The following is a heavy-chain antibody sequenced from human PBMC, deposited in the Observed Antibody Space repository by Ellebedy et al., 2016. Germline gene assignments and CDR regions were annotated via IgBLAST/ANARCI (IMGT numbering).Heavy chain of an antibody. CDR3: ASTYGDYYYGMDV. Sequence: GGSLRLSXTASRFTFSSYAMSWVRQASGKGLEWVSAISGSGGSTYYADSVKGRFTISRDNSKNTLYLQMNSLRAEDTAVYYCASTYGDYYYGMDVWGQGTTVTVSS. J-gene: IGHJ6*02. D-gene: IGHD4-17*01. CDR2: ISGSGGST. V-gene: IGHV3-23*01. CDR1: RFTFSSYA.